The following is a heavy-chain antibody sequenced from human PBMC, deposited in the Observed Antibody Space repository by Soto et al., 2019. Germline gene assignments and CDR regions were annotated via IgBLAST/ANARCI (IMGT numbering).Heavy chain of an antibody. CDR2: IKQDGSET. J-gene: IGHJ6*02. V-gene: IGHV3-7*03. Sequence: TGGSLRLSCAAYGFTFSSCWMSWVRQAPGKGLEWVANIKQDGSETNYVDSVKGRFTISRDNAKNSLYLKMSSLRAEDTAVYFCAREGNYYDGSGYFGLDVWGQGTTVTVLL. D-gene: IGHD3-22*01. CDR3: AREGNYYDGSGYFGLDV. CDR1: GFTFSSCW.